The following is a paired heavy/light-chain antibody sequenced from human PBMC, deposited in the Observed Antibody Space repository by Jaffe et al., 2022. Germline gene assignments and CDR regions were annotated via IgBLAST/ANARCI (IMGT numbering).Heavy chain of an antibody. J-gene: IGHJ3*02. CDR1: GGSVNSSHW. Sequence: QVQLQESGPRLVRPSGTLSLTCSVSGGSVNSSHWWTWIRQSPGKGLEWIGEIFYSGSTNYNPSLNNRVTISIDTSKNQFSLRLNSVTAADTAFYFCARDILMRVGPFDIWGQGTMVTVSS. CDR2: IFYSGST. D-gene: IGHD3-16*01. V-gene: IGHV4-4*02. CDR3: ARDILMRVGPFDI.
Light chain of an antibody. Sequence: DIQMTQSPSSLSASVGDRVTITCQASQDIGDALNWYQQKPGKAPKLLIYDAADKQAGVPLRFSGGGSGTDFNFTVSSLQPEDFAIYFCQQYDSYPYTFGQGTRL. CDR1: QDIGDA. CDR3: QQYDSYPYT. V-gene: IGKV1-33*01. J-gene: IGKJ2*01. CDR2: DAA.